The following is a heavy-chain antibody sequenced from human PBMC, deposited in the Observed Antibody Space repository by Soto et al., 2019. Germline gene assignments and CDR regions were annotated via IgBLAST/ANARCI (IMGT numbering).Heavy chain of an antibody. CDR1: GFTFSNYE. D-gene: IGHD3-16*01. J-gene: IGHJ4*02. CDR2: ISSGGRTR. CDR3: AKNRELYYDGSRAHDS. Sequence: PGGSLRLSCAASGFTFSNYEMTWVRQAPGKGLEWVSYISSGGRTRYYADSVKGRFTISRDNAKNSLYLQMNSLRAEDAAIYYCAKNRELYYDGSRAHDSWGQGTLVTVSS. V-gene: IGHV3-48*03.